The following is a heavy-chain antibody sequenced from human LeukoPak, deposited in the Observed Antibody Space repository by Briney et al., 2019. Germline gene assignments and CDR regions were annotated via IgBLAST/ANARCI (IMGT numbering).Heavy chain of an antibody. CDR2: INPNSGGT. Sequence: ASVKVSCKASEYTFTGYYMHWVRQAPGQGLEWMGWINPNSGGTNYAQKFQGRVTMTRDTSISTAYMELSRLRSDDTAVYYCARVRVKEAYDLNYWGQGTLVTVSS. D-gene: IGHD3-3*01. CDR3: ARVRVKEAYDLNY. V-gene: IGHV1-2*02. J-gene: IGHJ4*02. CDR1: EYTFTGYY.